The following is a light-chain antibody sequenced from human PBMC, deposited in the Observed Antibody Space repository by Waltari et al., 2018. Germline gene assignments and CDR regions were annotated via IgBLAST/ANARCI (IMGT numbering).Light chain of an antibody. Sequence: DIQMTQSPSSLSASVGDTVPITCRASQGSSSYLNWFQQEPGKAPKLLIYAATTLQSGVPSRFSGSGSGTEFTLTISNLQPEDFAAYYCLHHNSYPHSFGQGTKVEIK. CDR3: LHHNSYPHS. V-gene: IGKV1-17*02. J-gene: IGKJ2*03. CDR1: QGSSSY. CDR2: AAT.